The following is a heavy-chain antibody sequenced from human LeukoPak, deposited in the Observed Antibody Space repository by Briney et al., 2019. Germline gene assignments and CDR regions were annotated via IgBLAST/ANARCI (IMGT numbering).Heavy chain of an antibody. V-gene: IGHV3-53*01. D-gene: IGHD4-23*01. CDR3: ARRAGGYSHSYDY. Sequence: GGSLRLSCTVSGFTASSNYMSWVRQAPGKGLEWVAIIYSSGNTNYADSVKGRFTISRDNSKNTLYLQMNNLRADDTAVYYCARRAGGYSHSYDYWGQGTLVTVSS. CDR2: IYSSGNT. CDR1: GFTASSNY. J-gene: IGHJ4*02.